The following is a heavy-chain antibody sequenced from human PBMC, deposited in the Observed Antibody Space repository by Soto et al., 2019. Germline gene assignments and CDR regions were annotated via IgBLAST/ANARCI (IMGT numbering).Heavy chain of an antibody. J-gene: IGHJ4*02. CDR2: ISYSGST. V-gene: IGHV4-30-4*01. CDR3: ATMGTPATGLYFFDY. Sequence: QVQLQESGPGLVKPSQTLSLTCTVSGGSISSGNYYWSWIRQPPGKGLEWIGFISYSGSTYYSTSFKSRVTISVDTSKSQFSLNLSSAADTAVYYCATMGTPATGLYFFDYGGQGSLVTVSS. D-gene: IGHD2-15*01. CDR1: GGSISSGNYY.